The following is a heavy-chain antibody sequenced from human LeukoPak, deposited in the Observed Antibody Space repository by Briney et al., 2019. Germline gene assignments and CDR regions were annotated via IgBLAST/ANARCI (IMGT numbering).Heavy chain of an antibody. V-gene: IGHV3-7*01. CDR1: GFTFSSYW. D-gene: IGHD3-3*01. CDR2: IKQDGSEK. CDR3: ARLTYYDFWSGLPMYNWFDP. Sequence: GGSLRLSCAASGFTFSSYWMSWVRQAPGKGLEWVANIKQDGSEKYYVDSVKGRFTISRDNAKNSLYLQMSSLRAEDTAVYYCARLTYYDFWSGLPMYNWFDPWGQGTLVTVSS. J-gene: IGHJ5*02.